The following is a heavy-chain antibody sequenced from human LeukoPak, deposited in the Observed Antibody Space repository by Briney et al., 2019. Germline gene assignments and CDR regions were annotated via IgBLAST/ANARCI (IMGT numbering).Heavy chain of an antibody. V-gene: IGHV3-23*01. Sequence: GGSLRLSCSASGFTFSSYAMSWVRQAPGKGLEWVSAISGSGGSTNYADSVKGRFTISRDNEKTTLYLQMTSLRAEDTDLYYCAKSIAAKENFDYWGQGTLVTVSS. CDR3: AKSIAAKENFDY. D-gene: IGHD6-6*01. CDR2: ISGSGGST. J-gene: IGHJ4*02. CDR1: GFTFSSYA.